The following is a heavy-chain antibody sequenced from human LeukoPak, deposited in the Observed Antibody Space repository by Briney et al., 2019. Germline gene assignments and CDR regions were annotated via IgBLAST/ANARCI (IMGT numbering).Heavy chain of an antibody. J-gene: IGHJ4*02. CDR1: GFTFSSYA. CDR3: AKVGSGRGDFDY. CDR2: ISVSGGNT. V-gene: IGHV3-23*01. Sequence: QPGGSLRLSCAASGFTFSSYAMSWVRQAPGKGLEWVSGISVSGGNTYSADSVRGRFTISRDNSKNTLYLRMNSLRAEETAVYYCAKVGSGRGDFDYWGQGTLVTVSS. D-gene: IGHD3-10*01.